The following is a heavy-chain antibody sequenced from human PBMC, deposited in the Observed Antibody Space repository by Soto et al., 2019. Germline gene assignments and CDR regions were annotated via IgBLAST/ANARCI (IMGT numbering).Heavy chain of an antibody. CDR2: IDPTDSYT. J-gene: IGHJ5*02. Sequence: GESLKISRNASGYIFTRKWIRWVRPMPGKGLEWMGRIDPTDSYTNYSPSFQGQVTISADKSISTAYLQWSSLKASDTAMYYCARRGRRHYLGFDPWGQGTLVTVSS. V-gene: IGHV5-10-1*04. CDR3: ARRGRRHYLGFDP. D-gene: IGHD3-10*01. CDR1: GYIFTRKW.